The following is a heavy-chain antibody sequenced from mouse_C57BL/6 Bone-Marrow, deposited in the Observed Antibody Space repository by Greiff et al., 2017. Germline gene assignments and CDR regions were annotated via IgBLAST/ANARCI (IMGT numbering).Heavy chain of an antibody. V-gene: IGHV1-54*01. CDR1: GYAFTNYL. J-gene: IGHJ2*01. Sequence: VQGVESGAELVRPGTSVKVSCKASGYAFTNYLIEWVKQRPGQGLEWIGVINPGSGGTNYNEKFKGKATLTADKSSSTAYMQLSSLTSEDSAVYFCARGGFDYWGQGTTLTVSS. CDR3: ARGGFDY. CDR2: INPGSGGT.